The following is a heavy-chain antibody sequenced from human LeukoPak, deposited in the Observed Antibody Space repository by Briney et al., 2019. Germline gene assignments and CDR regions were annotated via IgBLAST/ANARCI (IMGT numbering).Heavy chain of an antibody. Sequence: SETLSLTCTVSGGSISSSSYYWGWLRQPPGKGLEWIGEINHSGITNYNPSLKSRATISVDTSKNQFSLKLSSVTAADTAVYYCARGSPGFGCYYDSSGCKRILDYWGQGTLVTVSS. V-gene: IGHV4-39*07. CDR3: ARGSPGFGCYYDSSGCKRILDY. D-gene: IGHD3-22*01. J-gene: IGHJ4*02. CDR1: GGSISSSSYY. CDR2: INHSGIT.